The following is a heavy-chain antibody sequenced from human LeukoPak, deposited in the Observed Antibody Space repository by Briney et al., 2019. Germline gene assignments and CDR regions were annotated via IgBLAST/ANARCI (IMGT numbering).Heavy chain of an antibody. Sequence: VGSLRLSCAASGFTFSGYSMNWVRQAPGKGLEWVSYISGDSSVIYYADSVKGRFTISRDNAKNSLYLQMNSLRAEDTAVFYCARVRAAAEGTTFDYWGQGTLGTVSS. CDR2: ISGDSSVI. CDR1: GFTFSGYS. CDR3: ARVRAAAEGTTFDY. J-gene: IGHJ4*02. V-gene: IGHV3-48*01. D-gene: IGHD6-13*01.